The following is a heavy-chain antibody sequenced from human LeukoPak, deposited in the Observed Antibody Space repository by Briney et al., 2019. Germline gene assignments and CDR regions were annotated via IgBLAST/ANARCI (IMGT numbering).Heavy chain of an antibody. V-gene: IGHV3-30*04. J-gene: IGHJ4*02. Sequence: GGSLRLSCAASGFTFSSYAMHWVRQAPGKGLEWVAVISYDGSNKYYADSVKGRFTISRDNSKHTLYLQMNRLRAEDTAVYYCARDLEGFHGHIVVVVAATGIDYWGQGTLVTVSS. CDR2: ISYDGSNK. D-gene: IGHD2-15*01. CDR3: ARDLEGFHGHIVVVVAATGIDY. CDR1: GFTFSSYA.